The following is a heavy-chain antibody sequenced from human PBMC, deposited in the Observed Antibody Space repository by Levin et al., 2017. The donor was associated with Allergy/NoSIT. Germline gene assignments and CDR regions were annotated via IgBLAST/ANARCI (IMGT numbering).Heavy chain of an antibody. D-gene: IGHD4-23*01. CDR3: ARRDSDGSNSFDY. J-gene: IGHJ4*02. V-gene: IGHV5-51*01. CDR1: GSSFTSYW. Sequence: GGSLRLSCQASGSSFTSYWFGWVRQRPGKGLEWMGLIFPGDSDTRVSPSFQGQIIMSVDKSISTAYLQWTSRKASDSAMYYCARRDSDGSNSFDYWGQGTLVIVSS. CDR2: IFPGDSDT.